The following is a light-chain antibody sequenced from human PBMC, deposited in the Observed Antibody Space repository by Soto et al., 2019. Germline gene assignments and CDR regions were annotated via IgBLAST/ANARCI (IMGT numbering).Light chain of an antibody. J-gene: IGKJ1*01. Sequence: EIVLTQSPATLSLSPGERATLSCRASQSVSGYLAWYQQKPGQAPRLLIYDASKRATGIPARFSGSGFGTDYTLTISSLEPEDFAVYYCQQYGSSPRTFGQGTKVDIK. V-gene: IGKV3-11*01. CDR2: DAS. CDR3: QQYGSSPRT. CDR1: QSVSGY.